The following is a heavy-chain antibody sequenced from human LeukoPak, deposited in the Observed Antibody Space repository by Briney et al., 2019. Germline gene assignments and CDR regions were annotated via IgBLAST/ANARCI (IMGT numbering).Heavy chain of an antibody. D-gene: IGHD3-22*01. CDR1: GFTFDDYG. J-gene: IGHJ6*02. Sequence: GGSLRLSCTASGFTFDDYGMTWVRQAPGEGLGWVSGINWDGSRTDYADSVKGRFTISRDNAKNSLYLRMNRLRAEDTALYHCARRYYDSSESGMDVWGQGTTVIVSS. CDR2: INWDGSRT. V-gene: IGHV3-20*01. CDR3: ARRYYDSSESGMDV.